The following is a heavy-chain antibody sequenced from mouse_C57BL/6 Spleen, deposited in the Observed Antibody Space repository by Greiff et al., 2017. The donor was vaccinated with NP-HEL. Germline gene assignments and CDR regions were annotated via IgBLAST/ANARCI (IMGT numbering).Heavy chain of an antibody. CDR3: ARWGVYGTLFAY. J-gene: IGHJ3*01. D-gene: IGHD2-1*01. CDR1: GYTFTDYY. CDR2: INPNNGGT. Sequence: EVQLQQSGPELVKPGASVKISCKASGYTFTDYYMNWVKQSHGKSLEWIGDINPNNGGTSYNQKFKGKATLTVDKSSSTAYMELRSLTSEDSAVYYCARWGVYGTLFAYWGQGTLVTVSA. V-gene: IGHV1-26*01.